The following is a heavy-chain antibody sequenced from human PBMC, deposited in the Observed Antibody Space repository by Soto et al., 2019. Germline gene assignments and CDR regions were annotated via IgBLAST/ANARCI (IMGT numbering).Heavy chain of an antibody. CDR2: INPNSGGT. CDR3: ARERLVVPAASYYGMDV. D-gene: IGHD2-2*01. V-gene: IGHV1-2*04. CDR1: GYTFTGYC. Sequence: ASVKVSCKASGYTFTGYCMHWVRQAPGQGLEWMGWINPNSGGTNYAQKFQGWVTMTRDTSISTAYMELSRLRSDDTAVYYCARERLVVPAASYYGMDVWGQGTTVTVSS. J-gene: IGHJ6*02.